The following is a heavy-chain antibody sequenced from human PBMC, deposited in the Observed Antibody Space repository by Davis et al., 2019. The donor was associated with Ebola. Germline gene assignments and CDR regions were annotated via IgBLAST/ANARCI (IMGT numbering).Heavy chain of an antibody. J-gene: IGHJ6*02. CDR2: INAGNGNT. CDR3: ARDRSIVLVPDYGMDV. D-gene: IGHD2-2*01. Sequence: ASVKVSCKASGYTFTSYAMNWVRQAPGQRLEWMGWINAGNGNTKYSQKFQGRVTITRDTSASTAYMELSSLRSEDTAVYYCARDRSIVLVPDYGMDVWGQGTTVTVSS. V-gene: IGHV1-3*01. CDR1: GYTFTSYA.